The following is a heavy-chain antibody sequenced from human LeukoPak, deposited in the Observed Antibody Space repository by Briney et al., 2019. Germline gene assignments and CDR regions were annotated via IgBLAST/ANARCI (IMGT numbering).Heavy chain of an antibody. CDR3: ARDLGYQSDY. CDR2: IKQDGSEK. D-gene: IGHD5-12*01. Sequence: GRSLRLSCEGSEFTFSAYWMSWVRQAPGKGLEWVANIKQDGSEKYYVDSVKGRFTISRDNAKNSLYLQMNSLRAEDTAVYYCARDLGYQSDYWGQGTLVTVSS. CDR1: EFTFSAYW. J-gene: IGHJ4*02. V-gene: IGHV3-7*01.